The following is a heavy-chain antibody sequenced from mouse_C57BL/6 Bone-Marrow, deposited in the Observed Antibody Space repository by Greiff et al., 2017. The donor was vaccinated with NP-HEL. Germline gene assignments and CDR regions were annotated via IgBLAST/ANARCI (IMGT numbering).Heavy chain of an antibody. J-gene: IGHJ4*01. D-gene: IGHD2-1*01. V-gene: IGHV1-18*01. CDR2: INPNNGGT. CDR3: ARSPIYYGNYFYAMDY. CDR1: GYTFTDYN. Sequence: VQLKQSGPELVKPGASVKIPCKASGYTFTDYNMDWVKQSHGKSLEWIGDINPNNGGTIYNQKFKGKATLTVDKSSSTAYMELRSLTSEDTAVYYCARSPIYYGNYFYAMDYWGQGTSVTVSS.